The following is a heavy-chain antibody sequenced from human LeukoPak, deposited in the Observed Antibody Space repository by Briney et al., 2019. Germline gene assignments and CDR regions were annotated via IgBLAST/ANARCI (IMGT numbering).Heavy chain of an antibody. Sequence: SVKVSSKAPEATSSSYAISGVRQAPEQGLKWMGGIIPIFGTANYAQKFQGRVTITADESTSTAYMELSSLRSEDTAVYYCARAYSSSWFFDYWGQGTLVTVSS. CDR2: IIPIFGTA. V-gene: IGHV1-69*01. CDR1: EATSSSYA. D-gene: IGHD6-13*01. J-gene: IGHJ4*02. CDR3: ARAYSSSWFFDY.